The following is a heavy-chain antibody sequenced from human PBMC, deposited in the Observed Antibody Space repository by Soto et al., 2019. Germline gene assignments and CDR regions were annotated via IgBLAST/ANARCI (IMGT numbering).Heavy chain of an antibody. J-gene: IGHJ6*02. CDR1: GFTFSRYA. Sequence: QVQLVESGGGVVQPGRSLRLSCAASGFTFSRYAMHWVRQAPGKGLEWVAAISYDGSNKYYADSVKGRFTISRDNSKNTLYLQLNSLRAEATAVYYGARDSRWYTSSYGMDVCGLGTTVTVSS. CDR3: ARDSRWYTSSYGMDV. V-gene: IGHV3-30-3*01. D-gene: IGHD6-13*01. CDR2: ISYDGSNK.